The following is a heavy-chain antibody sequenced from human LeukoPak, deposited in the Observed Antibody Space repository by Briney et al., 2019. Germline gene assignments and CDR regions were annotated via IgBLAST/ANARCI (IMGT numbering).Heavy chain of an antibody. J-gene: IGHJ4*02. CDR2: IYYSGST. V-gene: IGHV4-39*01. Sequence: TSETLSLTCTVSGGSISSSSYYWGWIRQPPGKGLEWIGSIYYSGSTYYNPSLKSRVTISVDTSKNQFSLKLSSVTAADTAVYYCARLSSWYDPSYYLDYWGQGTLVTVSS. D-gene: IGHD6-13*01. CDR3: ARLSSWYDPSYYLDY. CDR1: GGSISSSSYY.